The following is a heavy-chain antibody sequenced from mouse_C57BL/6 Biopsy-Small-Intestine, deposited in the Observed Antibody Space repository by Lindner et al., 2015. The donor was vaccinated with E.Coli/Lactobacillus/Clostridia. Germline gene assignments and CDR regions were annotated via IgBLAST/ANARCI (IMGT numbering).Heavy chain of an antibody. D-gene: IGHD2-3*01. Sequence: SVKVSCKASGGTFSNSAISWVRQAPGQGLEWMGGIIPIFGTANYAQKFQGRVTITADESTSTAYMELSSLRSEDTAVYYCARRFRMGGGFYYGLDVWGQGTTVTVSS. V-gene: IGHV1-81*01. CDR3: ARRFRMGGGFYYGLDV. CDR1: GGTFSNSA. J-gene: IGHJ1*01. CDR2: IIPIFGTA.